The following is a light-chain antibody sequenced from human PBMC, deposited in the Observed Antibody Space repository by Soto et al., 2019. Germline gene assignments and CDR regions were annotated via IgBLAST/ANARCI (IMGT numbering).Light chain of an antibody. CDR2: DAS. J-gene: IGKJ4*01. CDR1: QDISRY. Sequence: DIQMTQPPSSLSASVGARVPIISQASQDISRYLNWYQHKPGKAPKLMIYDASNLETRVPSRFGGSGSGTDFNFTISSLQPEDVATYYCQQYDNLPLTLGGGTKVDI. V-gene: IGKV1-33*01. CDR3: QQYDNLPLT.